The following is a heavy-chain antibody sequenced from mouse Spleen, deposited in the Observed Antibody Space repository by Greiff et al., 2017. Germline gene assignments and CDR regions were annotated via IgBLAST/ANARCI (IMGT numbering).Heavy chain of an antibody. V-gene: IGHV5-4*01. Sequence: EVKVVESGGGLVKPGGSLKLSCAASGFTFSSYAMSWVRQTPEKRLEWVATISDGGSYTYYPDNVKGRFTISRDNAKNNLYLQMSHLKSEDTAMYYCARDYYGSSTYAMDYWGQGTSFTVSS. CDR3: ARDYYGSSTYAMDY. CDR1: GFTFSSYA. J-gene: IGHJ4*01. D-gene: IGHD1-1*01. CDR2: ISDGGSYT.